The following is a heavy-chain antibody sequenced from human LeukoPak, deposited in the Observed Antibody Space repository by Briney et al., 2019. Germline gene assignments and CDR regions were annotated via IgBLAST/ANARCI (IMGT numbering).Heavy chain of an antibody. CDR3: ARFASSGWSDY. V-gene: IGHV1-69*02. CDR2: IIPILGIA. D-gene: IGHD6-19*01. CDR1: GGTLSSYT. J-gene: IGHJ4*02. Sequence: SVKVSCKASGGTLSSYTISWVRQAPGQGLEWMGRIIPILGIANYAQKFQGRVTITADKSTSTAYMELSSLRSEDTAVYYCARFASSGWSDYWGQGTLVTVSS.